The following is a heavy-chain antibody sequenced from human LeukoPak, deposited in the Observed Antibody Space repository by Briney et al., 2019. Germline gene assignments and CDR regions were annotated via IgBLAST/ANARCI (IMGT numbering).Heavy chain of an antibody. Sequence: PSETLSLTCTVSGDSISSGGNYWSWLRQHPGKGLEWIGYIYYSGSTYYNPSLKSRLTISVDTSKNQFSLKLSSVTAADTAVYYCARWGNSGYASGYFDYWGQETLVTVSS. V-gene: IGHV4-31*03. D-gene: IGHD5-12*01. CDR2: IYYSGST. J-gene: IGHJ4*02. CDR3: ARWGNSGYASGYFDY. CDR1: GDSISSGGNY.